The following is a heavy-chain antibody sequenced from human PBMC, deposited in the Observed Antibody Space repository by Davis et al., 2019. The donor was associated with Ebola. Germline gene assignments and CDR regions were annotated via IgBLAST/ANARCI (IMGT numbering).Heavy chain of an antibody. V-gene: IGHV3-73*01. CDR2: IRSKANSYAT. Sequence: GGSLRLSCAASGFTFSGSAMHWVRQASGKGLEWVGRIRSKANSYATAYAASVKGRFTISRDNSKNTLYLQMNSLRAEDTAVYYCAKPIDIVVVPAARFYYGMDVWGQGTTVTISS. D-gene: IGHD2-2*01. J-gene: IGHJ6*02. CDR3: AKPIDIVVVPAARFYYGMDV. CDR1: GFTFSGSA.